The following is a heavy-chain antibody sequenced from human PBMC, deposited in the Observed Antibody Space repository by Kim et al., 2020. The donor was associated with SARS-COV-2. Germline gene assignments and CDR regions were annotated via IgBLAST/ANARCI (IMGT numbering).Heavy chain of an antibody. V-gene: IGHV4-59*08. J-gene: IGHJ5*02. Sequence: SETLSLTCTVSGGSISSYYWSWIRQPPGKGLEWIGYIYYSGSTNYNPSLKSRVTISVDTSKNQFSLKLRSVTAADTAVYYCARREYLGWFDPWGQGTLVTVSS. CDR1: GGSISSYY. CDR3: ARREYLGWFDP. D-gene: IGHD2-2*02. CDR2: IYYSGST.